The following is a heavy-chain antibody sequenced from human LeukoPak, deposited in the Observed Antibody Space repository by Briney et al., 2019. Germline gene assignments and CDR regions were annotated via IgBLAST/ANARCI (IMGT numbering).Heavy chain of an antibody. J-gene: IGHJ4*02. CDR1: GFTFSSYA. CDR2: ISGSGGST. V-gene: IGHV3-23*01. D-gene: IGHD6-13*01. CDR3: AHLPRGIAAASTLDY. Sequence: GGSLRLSCAASGFTFSSYAMSWVRQAPGKGLEWVSAISGSGGSTYYADSVKGRFTISRDNSKNTLYLQMNSLRAEDTAVYYCAHLPRGIAAASTLDYWGQGTLVTVSS.